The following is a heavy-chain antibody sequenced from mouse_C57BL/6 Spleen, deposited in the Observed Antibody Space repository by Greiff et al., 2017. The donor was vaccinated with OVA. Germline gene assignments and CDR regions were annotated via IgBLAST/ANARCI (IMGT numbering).Heavy chain of an antibody. CDR3: ARGGGSSSYYYAMDY. D-gene: IGHD1-1*01. CDR2: IYPGDGDT. V-gene: IGHV1-80*01. J-gene: IGHJ4*01. Sequence: QVQLQQSGAELVKPGASVKISCKASGYAFSSYWMNWVKQRPGKGLEWIGQIYPGDGDTNYNGKFKGKATLTADKSSSTAYMQLSSLTSEDSAVYFCARGGGSSSYYYAMDYWGQGTSVTVSS. CDR1: GYAFSSYW.